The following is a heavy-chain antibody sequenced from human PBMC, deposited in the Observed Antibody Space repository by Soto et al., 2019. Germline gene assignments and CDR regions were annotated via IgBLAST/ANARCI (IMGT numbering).Heavy chain of an antibody. CDR3: AREENCSGGSCPFDY. Sequence: QVQLVESGGGVVQPGRSLRLSCAASGFTFSSYAMHWVRQAPGKGLEWVAVISYDGSNKYCADSVKGRFTISRDNSKNTLYLQMNSLRAEDTAVYYCAREENCSGGSCPFDYWGQGTLVTVSS. V-gene: IGHV3-30-3*01. J-gene: IGHJ4*02. CDR2: ISYDGSNK. CDR1: GFTFSSYA. D-gene: IGHD2-15*01.